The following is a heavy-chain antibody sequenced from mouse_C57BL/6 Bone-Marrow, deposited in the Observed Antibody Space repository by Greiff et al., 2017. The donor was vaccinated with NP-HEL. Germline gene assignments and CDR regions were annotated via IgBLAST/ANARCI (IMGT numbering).Heavy chain of an antibody. J-gene: IGHJ1*03. Sequence: EVKVVESGGGLVQPKGSLKLSCAASGFSFNTYAMNWVRQAPGKGLEWVARIRSKSNNYATYYADSVKDRFTISRDDSESMLYLQMNNLKTEDTAMYYCVRSLTGTWYFDVWGTGTTVTVSS. V-gene: IGHV10-1*01. CDR1: GFSFNTYA. CDR2: IRSKSNNYAT. D-gene: IGHD4-1*01. CDR3: VRSLTGTWYFDV.